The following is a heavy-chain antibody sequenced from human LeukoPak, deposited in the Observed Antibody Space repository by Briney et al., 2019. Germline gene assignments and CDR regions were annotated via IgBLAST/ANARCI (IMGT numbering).Heavy chain of an antibody. Sequence: ASVKVSCKASGYTFTSYAMHWVRQAPGQRLEWMGWINAGNGNTKYSQKFQGRVTITRDTSASTAYMELSSLRSEDTAVYYCARIYGDYGTYGMDVWGQGTTVTVSS. V-gene: IGHV1-3*01. J-gene: IGHJ6*02. D-gene: IGHD4-17*01. CDR2: INAGNGNT. CDR3: ARIYGDYGTYGMDV. CDR1: GYTFTSYA.